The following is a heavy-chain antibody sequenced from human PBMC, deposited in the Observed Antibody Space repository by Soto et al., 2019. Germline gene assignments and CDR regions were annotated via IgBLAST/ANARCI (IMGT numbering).Heavy chain of an antibody. CDR2: IIPIFGTA. CDR1: GGTFSSYA. V-gene: IGHV1-69*13. CDR3: ALRGEMATILINY. J-gene: IGHJ4*02. D-gene: IGHD5-12*01. Sequence: ASVKVSCKASGGTFSSYAISWVRQAPGQGLEWMGGIIPIFGTANYAQKFQGRVTITADESTSTAYMELSSLRSEDTAVYYCALRGEMATILINYWGQGTLVTVSS.